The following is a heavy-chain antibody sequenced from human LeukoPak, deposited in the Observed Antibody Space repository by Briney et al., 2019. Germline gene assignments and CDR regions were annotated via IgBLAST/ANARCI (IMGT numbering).Heavy chain of an antibody. CDR3: ARYDVLTGYFSC. Sequence: PSETLSLTCTVSGASISSGGYYWNWIRQHPGKGLEWIGYMYHSGSTHYNPSLRSRVNISVDTSKNQFSLKPSSVSAADTAVYYCARYDVLTGYFSCWGQGTLVTVSS. CDR2: MYHSGST. V-gene: IGHV4-31*03. D-gene: IGHD3-9*01. J-gene: IGHJ4*02. CDR1: GASISSGGYY.